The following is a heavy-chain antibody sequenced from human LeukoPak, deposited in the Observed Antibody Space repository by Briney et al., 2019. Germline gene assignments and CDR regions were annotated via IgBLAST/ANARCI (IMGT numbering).Heavy chain of an antibody. D-gene: IGHD2-15*01. CDR1: GFTFSSYA. CDR2: ISGSGGST. CDR3: AKGDRDPHPNYYYYGMDV. V-gene: IGHV3-23*01. J-gene: IGHJ6*02. Sequence: PGGSLRLSCAASGFTFSSYAMSWVRQAPGKGLEWVSAISGSGGSTYYADSVKGRFTISRDNSKNTLYLQMNSLRAEDTAVYYCAKGDRDPHPNYYYYGMDVWGQGTTVTVSS.